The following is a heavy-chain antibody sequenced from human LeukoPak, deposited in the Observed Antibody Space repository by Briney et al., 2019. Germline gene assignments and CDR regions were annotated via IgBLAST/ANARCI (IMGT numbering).Heavy chain of an antibody. Sequence: PSETLSLTCAVSGGSISSGGYSYNWIRQPPGKGLEWIGYIYNSGSTNYNPSLKSRVTISVDTSKNQFSLKLSSVTAADTAVYYCARGYDFWSGYLYRYYYMDVWGKGTTVTVSS. CDR3: ARGYDFWSGYLYRYYYMDV. V-gene: IGHV4-30-4*07. CDR1: GGSISSGGYS. D-gene: IGHD3-3*01. J-gene: IGHJ6*03. CDR2: IYNSGST.